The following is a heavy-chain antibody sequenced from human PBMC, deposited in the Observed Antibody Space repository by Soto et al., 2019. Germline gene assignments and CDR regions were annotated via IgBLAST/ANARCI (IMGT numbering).Heavy chain of an antibody. CDR3: ARDSPPVDY. Sequence: QVQLVQSGAEVKKPGASVKVSCKASGYTFTNYAISWVRQATGQGLEWMGGIRAYNGNTNYAQKLRGTVTMTTDTSTSTAYMELRSLRSDDTAVYYCARDSPPVDYWGQGTLVTVSS. V-gene: IGHV1-18*01. J-gene: IGHJ4*02. CDR1: GYTFTNYA. CDR2: IRAYNGNT.